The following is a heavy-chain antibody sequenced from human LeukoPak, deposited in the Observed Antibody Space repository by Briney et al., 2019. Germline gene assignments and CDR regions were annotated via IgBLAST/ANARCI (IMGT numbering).Heavy chain of an antibody. CDR2: INHSGST. J-gene: IGHJ6*02. CDR3: AGGWGSGPPYSSSWYPYYYYGMDV. Sequence: PSETLSLTCAVYGGSFSGYYWSWIRQPPGKGLEWIGEINHSGSTNYNPSLKSRVTISVDTSKNQFSLKLSSVTAADTAVYYCAGGWGSGPPYSSSWYPYYYYGMDVWGQGTTVTVSS. D-gene: IGHD6-13*01. V-gene: IGHV4-34*01. CDR1: GGSFSGYY.